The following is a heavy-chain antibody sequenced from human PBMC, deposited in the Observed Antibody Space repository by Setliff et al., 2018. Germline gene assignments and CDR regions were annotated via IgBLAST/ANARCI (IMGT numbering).Heavy chain of an antibody. V-gene: IGHV4-39*01. CDR3: ARLPGYCNGGNCYGYYTFDI. CDR2: INYSGIT. J-gene: IGHJ3*02. CDR1: GDSISSSSYY. D-gene: IGHD2-15*01. Sequence: SETLSLTCSVSGDSISSSSYYWGWLRQPPGKGLEWVGSINYSGITYYSPSLKSRVIVSVDTSKNQFSLKLRSVTAADTAVYYCARLPGYCNGGNCYGYYTFDIWGQGTMVTVS.